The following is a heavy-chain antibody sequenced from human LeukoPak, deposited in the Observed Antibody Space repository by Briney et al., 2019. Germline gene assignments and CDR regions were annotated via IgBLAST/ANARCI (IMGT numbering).Heavy chain of an antibody. J-gene: IGHJ5*02. D-gene: IGHD2-2*02. Sequence: PSETLSLTCTVSGGSISSSSYYWGWIRQPPGKGLEWIGSIYYSGGTYYNPSLKSRVTISVDTSKNQFSLKLSSVTAADTAVYYCARGSLYCSSTSCYTFNWFDPWGQGTLVTVSS. CDR2: IYYSGGT. CDR3: ARGSLYCSSTSCYTFNWFDP. CDR1: GGSISSSSYY. V-gene: IGHV4-39*01.